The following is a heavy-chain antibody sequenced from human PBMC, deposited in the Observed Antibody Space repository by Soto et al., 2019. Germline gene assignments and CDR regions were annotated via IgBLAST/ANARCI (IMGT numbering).Heavy chain of an antibody. J-gene: IGHJ6*02. CDR3: ARGMIRGVITSTGMDV. CDR1: GYTFTSYA. D-gene: IGHD3-10*01. CDR2: INAGNGNT. Sequence: ASVKVSWKASGYTFTSYAMHWVRQGPGQRLEWMGWINAGNGNTKYSQKFQGRVTITRDTSASTAYMELSSLRSEDTAVYYCARGMIRGVITSTGMDVWGQGTTVTVSS. V-gene: IGHV1-3*01.